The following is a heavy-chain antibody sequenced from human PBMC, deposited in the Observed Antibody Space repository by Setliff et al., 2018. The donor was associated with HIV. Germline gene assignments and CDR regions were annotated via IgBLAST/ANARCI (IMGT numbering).Heavy chain of an antibody. CDR2: LYHSGTN. Sequence: KTSETLSLTCSISGGSISFYYWNWLRQPPGKGLEWIGSLYHSGTNFYNPSLKSRVTISLDTSTNRFSLKLHSVTAADTAIYYCARQVGSQYSYWAYYFDSWGQGALVTVSS. CDR1: GGSISFYY. D-gene: IGHD5-18*01. CDR3: ARQVGSQYSYWAYYFDS. V-gene: IGHV4-59*08. J-gene: IGHJ4*02.